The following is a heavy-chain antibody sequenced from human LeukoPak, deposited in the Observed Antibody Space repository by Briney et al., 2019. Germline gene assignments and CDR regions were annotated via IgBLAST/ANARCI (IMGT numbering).Heavy chain of an antibody. V-gene: IGHV4-34*01. CDR3: ARGLNYDFWSGYYASYYYYYMDV. J-gene: IGHJ6*03. Sequence: KPSETLSLTCAVYGGSFSGYYRSWIRQPPGKGLEWIGEINHSGSTNYNPSLKSRVTISVDTSKNQFSLKLSSVTAADTAVYYCARGLNYDFWSGYYASYYYYYMDVWGKGTTVTVSS. D-gene: IGHD3-3*01. CDR2: INHSGST. CDR1: GGSFSGYY.